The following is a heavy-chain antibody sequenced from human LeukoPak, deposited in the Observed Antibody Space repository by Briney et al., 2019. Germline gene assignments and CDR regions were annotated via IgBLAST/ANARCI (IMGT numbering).Heavy chain of an antibody. CDR2: MNPNSGNT. J-gene: IGHJ4*02. D-gene: IGHD2-15*01. Sequence: ASVKVSCKASGYTFTSYDINWVRQATGQGLEWMGWMNPNSGNTGYAQKFQGRVTITRNTSISTAYMELSRLRSDDTAVYYCARFSYCSGGSCYERSDYWGQGTLVTVSS. CDR1: GYTFTSYD. CDR3: ARFSYCSGGSCYERSDY. V-gene: IGHV1-8*03.